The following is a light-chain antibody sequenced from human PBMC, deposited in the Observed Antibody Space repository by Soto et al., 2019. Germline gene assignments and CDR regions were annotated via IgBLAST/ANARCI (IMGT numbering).Light chain of an antibody. V-gene: IGKV1-5*01. J-gene: IGKJ3*01. CDR1: QSISSW. CDR2: DAS. CDR3: QQYNSYLFT. Sequence: DIQMTQSPSTLSASVGDRVTITCRASQSISSWLAWYQQKPGKAPKLLIYDASSFESGVPSRFSGSGSGTEVTLTISSLQPIDFATYYCQQYNSYLFTFGPGTKVDIK.